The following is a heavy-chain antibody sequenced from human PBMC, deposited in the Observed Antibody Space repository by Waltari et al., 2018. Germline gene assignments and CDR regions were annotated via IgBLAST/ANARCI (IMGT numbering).Heavy chain of an antibody. CDR1: GFTFDDYA. CDR3: AKEGGVGGYTLDY. D-gene: IGHD5-12*01. CDR2: ISWNSGSI. Sequence: EVQLVESGGGLVQPGRSLRLSCAASGFTFDDYAMHWVRQAPGKGLEGVSGISWNSGSIGYADSVKGRFTISRDNAKNSLYLKMNSLRAEDTALYYCAKEGGVGGYTLDYWGQGTLVTVSS. J-gene: IGHJ4*02. V-gene: IGHV3-9*01.